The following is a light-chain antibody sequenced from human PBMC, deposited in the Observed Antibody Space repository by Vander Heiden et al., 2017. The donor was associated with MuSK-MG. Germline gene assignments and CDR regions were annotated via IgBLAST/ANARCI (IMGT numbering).Light chain of an antibody. V-gene: IGLV3-19*01. CDR3: NSRDSSGNHP. J-gene: IGLJ3*02. CDR2: GKN. CDR1: SLRSYY. Sequence: SSELTQAPAVSVALGQTVRITCQGDSLRSYYASWYQQKPGQAPVLVIYGKNNLPSGIPDRFSGSSSGNTASLTITGAQAEDEADYYCNSRDSSGNHPFGGGTKLTVL.